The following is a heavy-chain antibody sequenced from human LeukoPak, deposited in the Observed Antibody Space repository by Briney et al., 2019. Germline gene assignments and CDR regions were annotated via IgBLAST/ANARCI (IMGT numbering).Heavy chain of an antibody. CDR3: ARIIREVTAIIYFDY. Sequence: GGSLRLSCAASGFTFSSYSMNWVRQAPGKGLEWVSYISSSSSTIYYADSVKGRFTISRDNSKNTLYLQMNSLRAEDTAVYYCARIIREVTAIIYFDYWGQGTLVTVSS. V-gene: IGHV3-48*01. D-gene: IGHD2-21*02. CDR2: ISSSSSTI. J-gene: IGHJ4*02. CDR1: GFTFSSYS.